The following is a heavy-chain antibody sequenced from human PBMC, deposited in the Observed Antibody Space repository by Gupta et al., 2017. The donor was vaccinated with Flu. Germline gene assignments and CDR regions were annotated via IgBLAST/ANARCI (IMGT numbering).Heavy chain of an antibody. CDR2: IIADAPSR. Sequence: EVQLVESGGGLVQPGGSLSLSCAASGFTFSSYDMHWVRQAPGKGLVWVARIIADAPSRTYADSVEVRFSISRDNAKNTRFLQMNSLRVEDTAVYYCTRDWWGSLEYWGHGALVTFSS. CDR1: GFTFSSYD. D-gene: IGHD3-16*01. J-gene: IGHJ4*01. V-gene: IGHV3-74*01. CDR3: TRDWWGSLEY.